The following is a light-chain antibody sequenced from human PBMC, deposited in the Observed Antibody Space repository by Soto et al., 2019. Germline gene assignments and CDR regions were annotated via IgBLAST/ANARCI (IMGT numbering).Light chain of an antibody. CDR2: AAS. V-gene: IGKV1-39*01. J-gene: IGKJ1*01. Sequence: DIQMTQSPSSLSAYVGDRVTITCRASQSISSYLNWYQQKPGKAPKLLIYAASSLQSGVPSRFSGSGSGTDFTLTISSLQPEDFATYYCQQSYSTPQTFGQRTKVDNK. CDR3: QQSYSTPQT. CDR1: QSISSY.